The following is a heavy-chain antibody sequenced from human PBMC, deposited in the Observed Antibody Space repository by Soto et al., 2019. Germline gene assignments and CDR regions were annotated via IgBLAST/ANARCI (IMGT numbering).Heavy chain of an antibody. CDR2: VYYSGST. Sequence: QVQLQESGPGLVKPSQTLSLTCSVSGDSIRSGGYYWSWIRHHPGKGLEWIGYVYYSGSTYYTPSLKSRVTISVDTSQNQFSLKLTSVTAADTAVYYWARGHPFGDSYYYFDYWGQGTLVTVSS. V-gene: IGHV4-31*03. CDR3: ARGHPFGDSYYYFDY. J-gene: IGHJ4*02. CDR1: GDSIRSGGYY. D-gene: IGHD2-21*02.